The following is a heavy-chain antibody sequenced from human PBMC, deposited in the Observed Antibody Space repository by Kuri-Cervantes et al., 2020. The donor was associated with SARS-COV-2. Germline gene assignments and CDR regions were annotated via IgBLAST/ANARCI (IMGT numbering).Heavy chain of an antibody. CDR2: ISYDGSNK. CDR3: ARVGWGSPFDY. CDR1: RFMFSCDR. J-gene: IGHJ4*02. D-gene: IGHD7-27*01. Sequence: GGSLRLSCAASRFMFSCDRMNWVRQAPGKGLEWVAVISYDGSNKYYADSVKGRFTISRDNSKNTLYLQMNSLRAEDTAVYYCARVGWGSPFDYWGQGTLVTVSS. V-gene: IGHV3-30*03.